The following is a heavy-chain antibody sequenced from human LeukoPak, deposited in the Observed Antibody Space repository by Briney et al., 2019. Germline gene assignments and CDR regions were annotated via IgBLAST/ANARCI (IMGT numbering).Heavy chain of an antibody. D-gene: IGHD2-8*01. CDR3: AREKFKYDLLHYFDY. Sequence: KPSETLSLTCAVSGYSISSGYYWGWIRQPPGKGLEWIGSIYHSGSTYYNPSLKSRVTISVDTSKNQFSLKLSSVTAADTAVYYCAREKFKYDLLHYFDYWGQGTLVTVSS. CDR2: IYHSGST. CDR1: GYSISSGYY. J-gene: IGHJ4*02. V-gene: IGHV4-38-2*02.